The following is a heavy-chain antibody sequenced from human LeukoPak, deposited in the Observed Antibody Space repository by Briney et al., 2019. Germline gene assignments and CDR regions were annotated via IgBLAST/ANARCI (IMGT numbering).Heavy chain of an antibody. CDR3: AREEASSAAIDH. CDR1: GFTFSSYW. J-gene: IGHJ4*02. Sequence: GGSLRLSCAASGFTFSSYWMHWVRQAPGKGLVWVSRISTDGRTTSYADSVKGRFTISRDNAKNTPYLQMNSLRAEDTAVYYCAREEASSAAIDHWGQGTLVTVSS. CDR2: ISTDGRTT. D-gene: IGHD6-6*01. V-gene: IGHV3-74*01.